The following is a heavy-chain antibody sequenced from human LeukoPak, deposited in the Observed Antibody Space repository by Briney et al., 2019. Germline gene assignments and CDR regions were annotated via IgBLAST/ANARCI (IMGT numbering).Heavy chain of an antibody. CDR1: GFTFSSYG. Sequence: GGSLRLSCAASGFTFSSYGMHWVRQAPGKGLEWVAFIRYDGSNKYYADSVKGRFTISRDNSKNTLYLQMNSLRAEDTAVYYCAKELRVGYNWENQDYWGQGTLVTVSS. J-gene: IGHJ4*02. D-gene: IGHD1-1*01. V-gene: IGHV3-30*02. CDR2: IRYDGSNK. CDR3: AKELRVGYNWENQDY.